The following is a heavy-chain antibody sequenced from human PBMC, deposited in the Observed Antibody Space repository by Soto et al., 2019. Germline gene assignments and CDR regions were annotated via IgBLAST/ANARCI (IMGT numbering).Heavy chain of an antibody. CDR3: ARGDANYDYIWGSYRFAPFDP. D-gene: IGHD3-16*02. Sequence: GASVKVSCKASGDTFSSYAISWVRQAPGQGLEWMGGIIPIFGTANYAQKFQGRVTMTGNESISTAYMELSSLRSEDTAVYYCARGDANYDYIWGSYRFAPFDPWGQGTLVTVSS. CDR1: GDTFSSYA. CDR2: IIPIFGTA. V-gene: IGHV1-69*13. J-gene: IGHJ5*02.